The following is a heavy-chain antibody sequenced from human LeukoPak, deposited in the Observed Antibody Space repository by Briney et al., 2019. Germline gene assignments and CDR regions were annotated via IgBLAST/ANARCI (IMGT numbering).Heavy chain of an antibody. D-gene: IGHD1-26*01. CDR1: GGTFSSYA. V-gene: IGHV1-18*01. CDR2: ISAYNGNT. Sequence: ASVKVSCKASGGTFSSYAISWVRQAPGQGLEWMGWISAYNGNTNYAQKLQGRVTMTTDTSTSTAYMELRSLRSDDTAVYYCARVGGWSHEDYYFDYWGQGTLVTVSS. CDR3: ARVGGWSHEDYYFDY. J-gene: IGHJ4*02.